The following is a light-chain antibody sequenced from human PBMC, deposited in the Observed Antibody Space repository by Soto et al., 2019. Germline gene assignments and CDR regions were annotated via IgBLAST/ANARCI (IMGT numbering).Light chain of an antibody. CDR3: QQYNNWPRS. V-gene: IGKV3-15*01. CDR2: GAS. CDR1: QSVSSN. Sequence: EIVMTQSPATLSVSPGERATLSCRASQSVSSNLAWYQQKPGQAPRLLMYGASNRATGILARFSGSGSGTEFTLTISSLQSEDFAVYYCQQYNNWPRSFGPGTKVDIK. J-gene: IGKJ3*01.